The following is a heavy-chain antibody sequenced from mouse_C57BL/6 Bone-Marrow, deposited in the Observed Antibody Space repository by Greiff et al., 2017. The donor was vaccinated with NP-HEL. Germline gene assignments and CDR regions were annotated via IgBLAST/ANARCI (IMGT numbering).Heavy chain of an antibody. CDR2: IDPENGDT. CDR1: GFNIKDDY. J-gene: IGHJ2*01. V-gene: IGHV14-4*01. CDR3: TLIYYGNCGRVY. Sequence: VQLQQSGAELVRPGASVKLSCTASGFNIKDDYMHWVKQRPEQGLEWIGWIDPENGDTEYASKFKGKATITADTSSNTAYLQLSSLTSEYTAVYYCTLIYYGNCGRVYWGQGTTLTVSS. D-gene: IGHD2-1*01.